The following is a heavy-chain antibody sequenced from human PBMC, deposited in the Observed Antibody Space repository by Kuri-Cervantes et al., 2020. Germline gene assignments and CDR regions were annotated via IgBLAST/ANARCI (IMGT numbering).Heavy chain of an antibody. CDR2: INPNSGGT. D-gene: IGHD6-19*01. Sequence: ASVKVSCKASGYTFTGYYMHWVRQAPGQGLEWMGWINPNSGGTNYAQKFQGRVTMTRDTSISTAYMELRSLRSDDTAVYYCASGSWLEVEGIYYYYGMDVWGQGTTVTVSS. V-gene: IGHV1-2*02. CDR1: GYTFTGYY. CDR3: ASGSWLEVEGIYYYYGMDV. J-gene: IGHJ6*02.